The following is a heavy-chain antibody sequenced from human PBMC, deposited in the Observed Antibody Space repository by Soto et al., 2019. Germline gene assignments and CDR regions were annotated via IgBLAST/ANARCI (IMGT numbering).Heavy chain of an antibody. D-gene: IGHD4-4*01. J-gene: IGHJ5*02. CDR3: AIDSNYVTTGFDP. CDR1: GGSFSGYY. V-gene: IGHV4-34*01. CDR2: INHSGST. Sequence: LSLTCAVYGGSFSGYYWSWIRQPPGKGLEWIGEINHSGSTNYNPSLKSRVTISVDTSKNQFSLKLSSVTAADTAVYYCAIDSNYVTTGFDPWGQGTLVTVSS.